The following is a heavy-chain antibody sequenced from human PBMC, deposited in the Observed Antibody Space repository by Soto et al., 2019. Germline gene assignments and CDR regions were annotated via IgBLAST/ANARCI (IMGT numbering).Heavy chain of an antibody. Sequence: SVKVSCKASGGTFDTYAVSWVRQAPGQGLEWMGGIIPMFGTPYYAQRFQGRVTITADESTGTAYMELSSLRSEDTAVYYCARDRDFRNYFDSFYWGQGTLVTVS. D-gene: IGHD3-22*01. J-gene: IGHJ4*02. CDR1: GGTFDTYA. CDR3: ARDRDFRNYFDSFY. V-gene: IGHV1-69*13. CDR2: IIPMFGTP.